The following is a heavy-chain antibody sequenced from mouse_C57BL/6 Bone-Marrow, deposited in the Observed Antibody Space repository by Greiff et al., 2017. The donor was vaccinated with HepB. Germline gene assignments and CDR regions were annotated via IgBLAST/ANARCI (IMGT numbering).Heavy chain of an antibody. J-gene: IGHJ1*03. V-gene: IGHV1-64*01. D-gene: IGHD2-4*01. CDR3: ARRDYDRVFV. CDR2: IHPNSGST. CDR1: GYTFTSYW. Sequence: QVQLKQPGAELVKPGASVKLSCKASGYTFTSYWMHWVKQRPGQGLEWIGMIHPNSGSTNYNEKFKSKATLTVDKSSSTAYMQLSSLTSEDSAVYYCARRDYDRVFVWGTGTTVTVSS.